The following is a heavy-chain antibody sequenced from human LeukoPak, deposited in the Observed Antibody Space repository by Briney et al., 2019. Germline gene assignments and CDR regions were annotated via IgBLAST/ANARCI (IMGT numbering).Heavy chain of an antibody. V-gene: IGHV4-59*01. CDR1: GGSISSYY. J-gene: IGHJ5*02. Sequence: SETLSLTCTVSGGSISSYYWSWIRQPPGKGLEWIGYIYYSGSTNYNPSLKSRVTISVDTSKNQFSLKLSSVTAADTAVYYCARVDCISSSCYPSWFDPWGQGTLVTVSS. CDR2: IYYSGST. CDR3: ARVDCISSSCYPSWFDP. D-gene: IGHD2-2*01.